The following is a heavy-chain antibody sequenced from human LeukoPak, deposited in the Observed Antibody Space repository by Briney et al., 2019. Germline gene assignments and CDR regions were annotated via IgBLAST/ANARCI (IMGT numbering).Heavy chain of an antibody. Sequence: PGGSLRLSCAGSGFTFSAYAMSWVRQSPGKGLEWVSTISSSGGTAYYADSVEGRFTISGDSTKNTLWLQMNSLRAEDAALYYCARAPGIGWPYFFEYWGQGTLVTVSS. J-gene: IGHJ4*02. CDR3: ARAPGIGWPYFFEY. V-gene: IGHV3-23*01. CDR1: GFTFSAYA. D-gene: IGHD6-19*01. CDR2: ISSSGGTA.